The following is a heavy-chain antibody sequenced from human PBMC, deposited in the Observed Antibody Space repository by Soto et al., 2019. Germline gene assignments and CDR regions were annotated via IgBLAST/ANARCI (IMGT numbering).Heavy chain of an antibody. J-gene: IGHJ2*01. D-gene: IGHD2-21*01. CDR2: LYRDGST. CDR3: VFFFQAEDGIRDL. Sequence: KGLEWVSLLYRDGSTYYANSVKGRVTISRDNSKNALYLQMNSLRAEDTAVYYCVFFFQAEDGIRDL. V-gene: IGHV3-66*01.